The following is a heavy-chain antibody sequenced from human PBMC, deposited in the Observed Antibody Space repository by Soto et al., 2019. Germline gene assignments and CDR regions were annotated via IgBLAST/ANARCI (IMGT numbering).Heavy chain of an antibody. Sequence: QVQLQESGPGLVKPSETLSLTCTVSGGSMSNSYWSWIRQPPGKGLEYIGYIYCSGSTNYNPSFWSRVTISIDTSKNQFSLKLNSVSAADTAVYYCARGGWSVDFWGQGTLVTVSS. CDR1: GGSMSNSY. D-gene: IGHD6-19*01. CDR3: ARGGWSVDF. CDR2: IYCSGST. J-gene: IGHJ4*02. V-gene: IGHV4-59*01.